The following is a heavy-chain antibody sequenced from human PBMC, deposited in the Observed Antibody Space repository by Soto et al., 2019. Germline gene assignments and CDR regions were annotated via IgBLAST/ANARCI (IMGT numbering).Heavy chain of an antibody. V-gene: IGHV4-30-4*01. D-gene: IGHD6-13*01. CDR2: IYYSGRT. CDR1: GASISSDDYY. CDR3: ARQAVGAAGHGGYFQH. J-gene: IGHJ1*01. Sequence: QVQLQESGPGLVKPSQTLSLTCTVSGASISSDDYYWSWIRQPPGKGLEYFGYIYYSGRTYYNPSLRSRVTISVDTSKDQFSLKLSSVTAADTAVYYCARQAVGAAGHGGYFQHWGQGTLVIVSS.